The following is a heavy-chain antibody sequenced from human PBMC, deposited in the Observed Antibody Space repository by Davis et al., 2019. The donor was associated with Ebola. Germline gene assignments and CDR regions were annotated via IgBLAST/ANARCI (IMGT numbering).Heavy chain of an antibody. Sequence: AASVKVSCKASGYTFTSYYMHWVRQAPGQGLEWMGIINPSGGSTSYAQKFQGRVTITADKSTSTAYMELSSLRSEDTAVYYCARDQDGKASLEYYYGMDVWGQGTTVTVSS. CDR2: INPSGGST. J-gene: IGHJ6*02. CDR3: ARDQDGKASLEYYYGMDV. V-gene: IGHV1-46*01. CDR1: GYTFTSYY.